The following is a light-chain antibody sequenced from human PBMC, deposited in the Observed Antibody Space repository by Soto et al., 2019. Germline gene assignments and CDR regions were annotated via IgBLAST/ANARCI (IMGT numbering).Light chain of an antibody. J-gene: IGLJ3*02. Sequence: ALTQPASVSGSPGQSITISCTGTSSDVGSYNYVSWYQQYPGKAPKLMIYEVSNRPSGVSNRFSGSKSGNTASLTISGLQAEDEADYYCSSYTTSATRVFGGGTKLTVL. CDR2: EVS. V-gene: IGLV2-14*01. CDR3: SSYTTSATRV. CDR1: SSDVGSYNY.